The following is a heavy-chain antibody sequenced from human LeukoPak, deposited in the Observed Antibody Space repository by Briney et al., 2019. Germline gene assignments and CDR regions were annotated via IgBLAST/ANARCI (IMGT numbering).Heavy chain of an antibody. CDR1: GGSFSGYY. D-gene: IGHD2-21*01. CDR3: ARGVMVPLH. J-gene: IGHJ4*02. V-gene: IGHV4-34*01. CDR2: INHSGST. Sequence: SETLSLTCAVYGGSFSGYYWSWIRQPPGKGLEWIGEINHSGSTNYNPSLKSRVTISLATSKNQFSLKLSSVTAADTAVYYCARGVMVPLHWGQGTLVTVSS.